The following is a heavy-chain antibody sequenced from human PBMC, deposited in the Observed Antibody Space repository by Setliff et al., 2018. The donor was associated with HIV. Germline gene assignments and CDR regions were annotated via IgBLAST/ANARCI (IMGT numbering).Heavy chain of an antibody. Sequence: GGSLRLSCAASGFTFSSYEMNWVRQAPGKGLEWVSYISSSGGTIYYADSVKGRFTISRDNAKKSLYLQMNSLRADDTAVYYCARELYREWDYWGQGTLVTVSS. J-gene: IGHJ4*02. CDR3: ARELYREWDY. V-gene: IGHV3-48*03. CDR1: GFTFSSYE. D-gene: IGHD3-16*02. CDR2: ISSSGGTI.